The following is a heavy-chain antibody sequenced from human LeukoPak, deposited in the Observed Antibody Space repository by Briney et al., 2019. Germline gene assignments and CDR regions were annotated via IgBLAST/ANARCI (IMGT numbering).Heavy chain of an antibody. CDR1: GFTFSSYA. J-gene: IGHJ6*03. CDR3: ARVFSDFWSGRGVYYMDV. D-gene: IGHD3-3*01. Sequence: GGSLRLSCAASGFTFSSYAMSWVRQAPGKGLEWLSAISGSGGSTYYADSVKGRFTISRDNSKNTLYLQMNSLRAEDTAVYYCARVFSDFWSGRGVYYMDVWGKGTTVTVSS. CDR2: ISGSGGST. V-gene: IGHV3-23*01.